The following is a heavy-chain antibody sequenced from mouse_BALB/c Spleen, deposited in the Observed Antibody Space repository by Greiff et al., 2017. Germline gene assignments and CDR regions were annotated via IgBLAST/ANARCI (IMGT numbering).Heavy chain of an antibody. Sequence: EVNLVESGGGLVQPGGSRKLSCAASGFTFSSFGMHWVRQAPEKGLEWVAYISSGSSTIYYADTVKGRFTISRDNPKNTLFLQMTSLRSEDTAMYYCARTGDGNYYAMDYWGQGTSVTVSS. CDR1: GFTFSSFG. CDR3: ARTGDGNYYAMDY. CDR2: ISSGSSTI. V-gene: IGHV5-17*02. D-gene: IGHD2-1*01. J-gene: IGHJ4*01.